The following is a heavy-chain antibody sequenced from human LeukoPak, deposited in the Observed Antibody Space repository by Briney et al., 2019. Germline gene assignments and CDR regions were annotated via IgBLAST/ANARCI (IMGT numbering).Heavy chain of an antibody. CDR3: ARPYYYDSRIDP. V-gene: IGHV4-30-4*01. J-gene: IGHJ5*02. CDR2: TYYSGST. Sequence: SQTLSLTCTVSGGSISSSDYYWSWIRQPPGKGLEWIWYTYYSGSTYYNPSLKNRVSISVDTSKNQFSLNLSSVTAADTAVYYCARPYYYDSRIDPWGQGTLVTVSS. CDR1: GGSISSSDYY. D-gene: IGHD3-22*01.